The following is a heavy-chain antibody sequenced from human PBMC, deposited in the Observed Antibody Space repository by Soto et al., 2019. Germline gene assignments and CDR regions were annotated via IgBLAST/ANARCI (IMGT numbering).Heavy chain of an antibody. V-gene: IGHV4-59*01. CDR3: ARDPRIYADPYYFDY. CDR2: IYYSGST. D-gene: IGHD4-17*01. CDR1: GGSISSYY. J-gene: IGHJ4*02. Sequence: SETLSLTCTVSGGSISSYYWSWIRQPPGKGLEWIGYIYYSGSTNYNPSLKGRVTISVDTSKNQFSLKLSSVTAADTAVYYCARDPRIYADPYYFDYWGQGTLVTVSS.